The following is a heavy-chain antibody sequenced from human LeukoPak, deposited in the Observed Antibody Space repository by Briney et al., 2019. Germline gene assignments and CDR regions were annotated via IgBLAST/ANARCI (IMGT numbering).Heavy chain of an antibody. V-gene: IGHV3-23*01. CDR2: ISGSGDST. D-gene: IGHD1-26*01. CDR3: ARGSIVGATHFDY. J-gene: IGHJ4*02. Sequence: GGSLRLSCAASGFIFRNYAMNWVRQTPGKGLEWVSAISGSGDSTYYADSVKGRFTISRDNSKNTLYLQMNSLRAEDTAVYYCARGSIVGATHFDYWGQGTLVTVSS. CDR1: GFIFRNYA.